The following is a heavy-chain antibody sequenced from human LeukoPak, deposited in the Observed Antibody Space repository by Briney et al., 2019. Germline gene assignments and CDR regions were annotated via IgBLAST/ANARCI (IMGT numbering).Heavy chain of an antibody. CDR1: GFTFSSYE. CDR2: ISSSGSTI. CDR3: ARDYGGSSPFDY. D-gene: IGHD4-23*01. V-gene: IGHV3-48*03. Sequence: GGSLRLSCAASGFTFSSYEMHWVRQAPGKGLEWVSYISSSGSTIYYADSVEGRFTISRDNAKNSLYLQMNSLRAEDTAVYYCARDYGGSSPFDYWGQGTLVTVSS. J-gene: IGHJ4*02.